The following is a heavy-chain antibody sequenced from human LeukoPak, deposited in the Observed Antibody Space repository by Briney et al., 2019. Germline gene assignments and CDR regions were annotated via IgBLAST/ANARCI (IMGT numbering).Heavy chain of an antibody. V-gene: IGHV3-30*02. D-gene: IGHD2-15*01. J-gene: IGHJ4*02. CDR2: IRYDGSNK. Sequence: GGSLRLSCAASGFTFSSYSMNWVRQAPGKGLEWVAFIRYDGSNKYYADSVKGRFTISRDNSKNTLYLQMNSLRAEDTAVYYCAKDQDCSGGSCPFDYWGQGTLVTVSS. CDR3: AKDQDCSGGSCPFDY. CDR1: GFTFSSYS.